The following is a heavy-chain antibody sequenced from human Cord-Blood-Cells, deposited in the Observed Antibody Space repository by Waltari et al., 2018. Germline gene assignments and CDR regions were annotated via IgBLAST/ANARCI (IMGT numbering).Heavy chain of an antibody. D-gene: IGHD7-27*01. CDR3: ARNRVNWGSYYFDY. V-gene: IGHV1-2*02. CDR2: INPNSGGT. J-gene: IGHJ4*02. Sequence: QVQLVQSGAEVKKPGASVKVSCKASGYTFTGYYMPRVRRAPGQGLEWMGWINPNSGGTNYAQKFQGRVTMTRDTSISTAYMELSRLRSDDTAVYYCARNRVNWGSYYFDYWGQGTLVTVSS. CDR1: GYTFTGYY.